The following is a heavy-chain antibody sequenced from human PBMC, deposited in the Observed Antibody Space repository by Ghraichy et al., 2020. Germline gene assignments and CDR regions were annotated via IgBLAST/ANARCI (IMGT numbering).Heavy chain of an antibody. CDR3: ARFSAGYGGSRKYGLDV. CDR2: IMQGGNT. Sequence: SETLSLTCAVYGGSFSGYYWSWIRQSPGKGLEWIGDIMQGGNTNYNPSLTGRVTLSVDTSNNQFSLKVSSMTAADTAVYYCARFSAGYGGSRKYGLDVWGQGTTVTVSS. V-gene: IGHV4-34*12. D-gene: IGHD5-18*01. CDR1: GGSFSGYY. J-gene: IGHJ6*02.